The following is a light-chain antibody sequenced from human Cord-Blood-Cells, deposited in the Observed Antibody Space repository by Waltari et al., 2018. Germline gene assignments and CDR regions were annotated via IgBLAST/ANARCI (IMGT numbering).Light chain of an antibody. CDR3: KQALQTPRT. V-gene: IGKV2-28*01. CDR1: QSLLHSNGYNY. J-gene: IGKJ1*01. Sequence: DIVMTQSPLSLPVTPGEPASISCRSSQSLLHSNGYNYLDWYLQKPGQSPQLLIYLGSNRASGVPDRFSGSGSGTEFTLKSSRVEAEDVGFYYCKQALQTPRTFGQGTKVEIK. CDR2: LGS.